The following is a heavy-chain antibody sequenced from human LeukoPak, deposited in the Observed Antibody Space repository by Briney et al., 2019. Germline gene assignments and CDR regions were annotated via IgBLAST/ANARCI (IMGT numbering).Heavy chain of an antibody. Sequence: SVKVSCKASGGTFSSYAISWVRQAPGQGLEWMGGIIPIFGTANYAQKFQGRVTITADKSTSTAYMELSSLRSEDTAVYYRATDVGGSGFHYMDVWGKGTTVTISS. V-gene: IGHV1-69*06. CDR2: IIPIFGTA. J-gene: IGHJ6*03. CDR1: GGTFSSYA. CDR3: ATDVGGSGFHYMDV. D-gene: IGHD3-10*01.